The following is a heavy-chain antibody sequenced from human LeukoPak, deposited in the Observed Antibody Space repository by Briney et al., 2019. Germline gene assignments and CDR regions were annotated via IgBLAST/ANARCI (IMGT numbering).Heavy chain of an antibody. CDR3: ARDARYTGYDLRDY. D-gene: IGHD5-12*01. J-gene: IGHJ4*02. CDR1: GYTFTSYG. V-gene: IGHV1-18*01. CDR2: ISAYNGNT. Sequence: ASVKVSCKASGYTFTSYGISWVRQAPGQGLEWMGWISAYNGNTNYAQKLQGRVTMTTDTSTSTAYMELRSLRSDDTAVYYCARDARYTGYDLRDYWGQGTLVTVSS.